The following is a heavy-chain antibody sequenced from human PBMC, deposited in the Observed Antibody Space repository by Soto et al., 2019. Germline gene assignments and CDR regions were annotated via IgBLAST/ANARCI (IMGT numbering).Heavy chain of an antibody. Sequence: SVKVSCKASGGTFSSYAISWVRQAPGQGLEWMGGIIPIFGTANYAQKFEGRVTITADESTSTAYMELSSLRSEDTAVYYCARNGGNYPPNQRHYYYYGMDVWGQGTTVTVSS. CDR3: ARNGGNYPPNQRHYYYYGMDV. J-gene: IGHJ6*02. CDR2: IIPIFGTA. D-gene: IGHD4-4*01. CDR1: GGTFSSYA. V-gene: IGHV1-69*13.